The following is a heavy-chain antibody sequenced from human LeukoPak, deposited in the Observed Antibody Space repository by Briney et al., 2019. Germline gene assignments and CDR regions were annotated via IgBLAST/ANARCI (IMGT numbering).Heavy chain of an antibody. CDR1: GFTFSDYY. J-gene: IGHJ4*02. CDR3: ARLGGSYAK. V-gene: IGHV3-11*06. D-gene: IGHD1-26*01. CDR2: ISSSSTYK. Sequence: GGSLRLSCAASGFTFSDYYMSWIRQAPGKGLEWVSYISSSSTYKNYADSVRGRFTISRDNAKNSLYLQMNSLRAEDTAVYYCARLGGSYAKWGQGTLVTVSS.